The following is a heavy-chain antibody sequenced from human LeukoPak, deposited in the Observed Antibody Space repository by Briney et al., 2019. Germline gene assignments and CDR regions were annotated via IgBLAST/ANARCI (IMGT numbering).Heavy chain of an antibody. CDR1: GGTFSSYA. J-gene: IGHJ4*02. D-gene: IGHD3-22*01. Sequence: ASXXXXCKASGGTFSSYAISWVRQAPGQGREWMGRIIPILGTANYAQKFQGRVTITTDESTSTAYMELSSLRSEDTAVYYCARGLNYYDSSGYYYDRDGFDWGQGTLVTVSS. V-gene: IGHV1-69*05. CDR2: IIPILGTA. CDR3: ARGLNYYDSSGYYYDRDGFD.